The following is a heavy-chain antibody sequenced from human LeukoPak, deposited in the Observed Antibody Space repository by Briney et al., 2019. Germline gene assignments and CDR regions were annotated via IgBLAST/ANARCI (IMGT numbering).Heavy chain of an antibody. D-gene: IGHD5-24*01. V-gene: IGHV4-39*07. CDR1: GGSISSSSYY. J-gene: IGHJ5*02. Sequence: PSETLSLTCTVSGGSISSSSYYWGWIRQPPGKGLEWIGSIYYSGSTYYNPSLKSRVTISVDTSKNQFSLKLSSVTAADTAVYYCARGARRDGYNFPWGQGTLVTVSS. CDR2: IYYSGST. CDR3: ARGARRDGYNFP.